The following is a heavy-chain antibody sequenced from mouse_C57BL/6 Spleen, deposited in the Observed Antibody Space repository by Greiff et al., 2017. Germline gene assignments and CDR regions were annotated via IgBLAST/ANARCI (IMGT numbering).Heavy chain of an antibody. CDR2: IDPNSGGT. V-gene: IGHV1-72*01. J-gene: IGHJ1*03. CDR1: GYTFTSYW. CDR3: ARGSTTVVAYWYFDV. Sequence: QVQLQQPGAELVKPGASVKLSCKASGYTFTSYWMHWVKQRPGRGLEWIGRIDPNSGGTKYNEKFKSKATLTVDKPSSTAYMQLSSLTSEDSAVYYCARGSTTVVAYWYFDVWGTGTTVTVSS. D-gene: IGHD1-1*01.